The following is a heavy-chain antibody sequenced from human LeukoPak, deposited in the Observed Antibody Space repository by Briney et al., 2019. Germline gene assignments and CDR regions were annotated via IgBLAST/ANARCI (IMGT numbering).Heavy chain of an antibody. CDR2: IYHRGST. J-gene: IGHJ6*03. D-gene: IGHD3-16*01. CDR3: ARGGGRKFFGGGAYYYYMDV. Sequence: SETLSLTCTVSGYSISNGYYWGWIRQPPGKGLEWVGSIYHRGSTYYNPSLRSRVTISLDRSKKKFSLKLTSVTAADTAVYYCARGGGRKFFGGGAYYYYMDVWGKGTTVAVSS. CDR1: GYSISNGYY. V-gene: IGHV4-38-2*02.